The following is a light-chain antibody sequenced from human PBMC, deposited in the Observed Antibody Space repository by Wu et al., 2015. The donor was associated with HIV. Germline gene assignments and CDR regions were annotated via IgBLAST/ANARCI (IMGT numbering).Light chain of an antibody. Sequence: VLTQSPATLSVSPGETATLFCRASQSVSTNLAWYQQKPGRAPRLLIYDASTRATGTPGRFSGRGSGTEFTLTINSMQSEDFAIYYCQQYNNWPRHTFGQGTKLEI. J-gene: IGKJ2*01. CDR1: QSVSTN. V-gene: IGKV3-15*01. CDR3: QQYNNWPRHT. CDR2: DAS.